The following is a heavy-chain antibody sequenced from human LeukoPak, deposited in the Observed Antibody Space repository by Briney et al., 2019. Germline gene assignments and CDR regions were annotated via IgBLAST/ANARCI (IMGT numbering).Heavy chain of an antibody. D-gene: IGHD6-19*01. CDR1: GFTFSSYA. CDR2: VRYDGTNE. J-gene: IGHJ4*02. Sequence: GGSLRLSCAASGFTFSSYAMTWVRQAPGKGLEWVAFVRYDGTNEYYADSVKGRFTISRDNSKNTVYLQMNSLRTEDTAVYYCAKGGSSGWHFDYWGQGTLVTVSS. CDR3: AKGGSSGWHFDY. V-gene: IGHV3-30*02.